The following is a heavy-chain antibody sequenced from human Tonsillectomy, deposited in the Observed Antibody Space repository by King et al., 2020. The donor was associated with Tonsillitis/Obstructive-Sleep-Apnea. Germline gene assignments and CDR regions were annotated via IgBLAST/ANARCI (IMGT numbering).Heavy chain of an antibody. CDR3: ARGDESTGTTSRTYFYYYMDV. D-gene: IGHD1-1*01. V-gene: IGHV4-34*01. Sequence: VQLQQWGAGLLKPAETLSLTCAVYGGSLSGYYWSWIRQPPGKGLEWIGEINHSGSTNYNSSLKSRVTISVDTSKNQFSLKMNSVTAADTAIYYCARGDESTGTTSRTYFYYYMDVWGKGTTVTVSS. CDR1: GGSLSGYY. CDR2: INHSGST. J-gene: IGHJ6*03.